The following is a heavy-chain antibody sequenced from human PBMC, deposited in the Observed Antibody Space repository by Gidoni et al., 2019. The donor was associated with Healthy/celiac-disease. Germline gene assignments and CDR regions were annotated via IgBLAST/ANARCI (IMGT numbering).Heavy chain of an antibody. J-gene: IGHJ3*02. CDR2: ISGSGGST. D-gene: IGHD3-9*01. Sequence: EVQLLESGGGLVQPGGSLRLSCAASGFTFSSYAMSWVRQAPGKGLGWVSAISGSGGSTYYADSVKGRFTISRDNSKNTLYLQMNSLRAEDTAVYYCAKPPFYDILTGRHDAFDIWGQGTMVTVSS. V-gene: IGHV3-23*01. CDR1: GFTFSSYA. CDR3: AKPPFYDILTGRHDAFDI.